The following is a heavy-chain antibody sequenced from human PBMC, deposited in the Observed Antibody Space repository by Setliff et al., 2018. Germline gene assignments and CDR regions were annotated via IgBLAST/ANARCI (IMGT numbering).Heavy chain of an antibody. V-gene: IGHV3-9*01. CDR2: MTSNGGSV. Sequence: GGSLRLSCATSGFTFADYAIQWVRQAPGRGLEWVAGMTSNGGSVSYGDSVKGRFTISRDNAKNSLYLQLDSLRPDDTAFYYCARGHCTTISCFLDHWGQGIMVTVSS. CDR1: GFTFADYA. D-gene: IGHD2-8*01. CDR3: ARGHCTTISCFLDH. J-gene: IGHJ4*02.